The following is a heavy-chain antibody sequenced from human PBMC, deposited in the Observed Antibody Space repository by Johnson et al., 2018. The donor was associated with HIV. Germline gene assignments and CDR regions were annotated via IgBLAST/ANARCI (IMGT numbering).Heavy chain of an antibody. CDR1: GFPFRTYG. CDR2: IWYDGSNN. J-gene: IGHJ3*02. CDR3: ARSYYYFNDAFDI. D-gene: IGHD3-10*01. V-gene: IGHV3-33*01. Sequence: QEQLVESGGGVVQPGRSLRLSCVASGFPFRTYGMHWVRQAPGTGLEWVAVIWYDGSNNYYADSVKGRLTISRDNSKNTLYLQMNSLRAEDTALYYCARSYYYFNDAFDIWGQGTMVTVSS.